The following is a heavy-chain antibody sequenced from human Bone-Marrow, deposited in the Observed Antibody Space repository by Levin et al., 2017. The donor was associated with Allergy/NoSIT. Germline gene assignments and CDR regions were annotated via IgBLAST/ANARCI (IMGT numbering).Heavy chain of an antibody. J-gene: IGHJ3*01. CDR2: ISASGSST. CDR3: AKDLIVGASGVDAFDV. Sequence: GGSLRLSCAASGFAFNKNGMNWVRQAPGGGLEWVSLISASGSSTFYADSFKGRFTSSRDNSKNTLYLQLKNLSADDTAIYYCAKDLIVGASGVDAFDVWGRGTMVTVSS. CDR1: GFAFNKNG. V-gene: IGHV3-23*01. D-gene: IGHD1-26*01.